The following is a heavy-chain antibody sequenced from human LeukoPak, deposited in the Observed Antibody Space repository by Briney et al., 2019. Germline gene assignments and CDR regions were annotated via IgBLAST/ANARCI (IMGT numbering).Heavy chain of an antibody. V-gene: IGHV4-39*07. D-gene: IGHD6-13*01. J-gene: IGHJ4*02. Sequence: SETLSLTCTVSGGSISSSSYYWGWIRQPPGKGLEWIGEIHHTGTTNNNPSLKSRVTMSVDKSKNLFSLKLTSVTAADTAVYYCARAYRQQLVILDYWGQGILVTVSS. CDR3: ARAYRQQLVILDY. CDR2: IHHTGTT. CDR1: GGSISSSSYY.